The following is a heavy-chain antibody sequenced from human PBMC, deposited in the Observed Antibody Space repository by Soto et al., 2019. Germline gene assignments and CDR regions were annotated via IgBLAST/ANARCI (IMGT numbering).Heavy chain of an antibody. CDR2: ISYDGSNK. CDR3: ARSPYSVSYLAYFDY. V-gene: IGHV3-30*03. D-gene: IGHD1-26*01. CDR1: GFTFSSYG. Sequence: QVQLVESGGGVVQPGRSLRLSCAASGFTFSSYGMHWVRQAPGKGLGWVAVISYDGSNKYYADSVKGRFTISRVNSKNTLYLQMNSLRAEDTAVYYCARSPYSVSYLAYFDYWGQGTLVTVSS. J-gene: IGHJ4*02.